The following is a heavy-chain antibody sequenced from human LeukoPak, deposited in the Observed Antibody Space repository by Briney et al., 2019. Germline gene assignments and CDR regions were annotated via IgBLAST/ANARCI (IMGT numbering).Heavy chain of an antibody. J-gene: IGHJ5*02. Sequence: GGSLRLSCAASGFTFSSYSMNWVRQAPGKGLEWVSSISSSSSYIYYADSVKGRFTISRDNAKNSLYLQMNSLRAEDTAVYYCARVYSTIFGVIRNWFDPWGQGTLVTVSS. CDR3: ARVYSTIFGVIRNWFDP. CDR2: ISSSSSYI. V-gene: IGHV3-21*01. D-gene: IGHD3-3*01. CDR1: GFTFSSYS.